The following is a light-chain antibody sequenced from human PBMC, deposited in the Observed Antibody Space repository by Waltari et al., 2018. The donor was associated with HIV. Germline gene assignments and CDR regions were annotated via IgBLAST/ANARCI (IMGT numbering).Light chain of an antibody. J-gene: IGLJ3*02. V-gene: IGLV1-51*01. CDR1: NSNIGSNS. Sequence: QSAVTQPPSVSAAPGQSVTISCSGSNSNIGSNSFPWFHHLPGPAPKLPVYGSYVRPSALRDRFSGSKSGTSATLVISGLQPGDEADYYCGAWDNRLGSWVFGGGTKLTVL. CDR2: GSY. CDR3: GAWDNRLGSWV.